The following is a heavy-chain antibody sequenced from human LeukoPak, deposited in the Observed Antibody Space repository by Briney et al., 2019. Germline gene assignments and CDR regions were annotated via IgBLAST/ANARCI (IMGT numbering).Heavy chain of an antibody. V-gene: IGHV1-18*01. Sequence: ASVKVSCKASGYTFTSYGIIWVRQAPGQGLEWMGWISAYSGNTNYAQNLQGRVTMTTDTSTSTAYMEVRSLRSDDTAVYYCARDYGSGSYRFDYWGRGTLVTVSS. CDR1: GYTFTSYG. J-gene: IGHJ4*02. CDR3: ARDYGSGSYRFDY. D-gene: IGHD3-10*01. CDR2: ISAYSGNT.